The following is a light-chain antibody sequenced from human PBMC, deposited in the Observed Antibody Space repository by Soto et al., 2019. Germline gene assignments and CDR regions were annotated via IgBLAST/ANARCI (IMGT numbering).Light chain of an antibody. CDR1: QSVSTN. CDR2: DAS. CDR3: QQYDNWLGT. V-gene: IGKV3D-15*01. Sequence: EIVMTQSPANLSVSPGESGTLSCRASQSVSTNLAWYQQTPGQAPRLLIFDASARATGIPARFSGSGSGTEFTLTISSLQSEDFAVYYCQQYDNWLGTFGQGTKVEVK. J-gene: IGKJ1*01.